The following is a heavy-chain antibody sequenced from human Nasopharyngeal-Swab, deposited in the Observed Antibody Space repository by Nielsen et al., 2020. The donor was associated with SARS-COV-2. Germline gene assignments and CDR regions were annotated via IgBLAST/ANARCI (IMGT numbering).Heavy chain of an antibody. V-gene: IGHV4-59*01. D-gene: IGHD3-10*01. Sequence: WIRQPPGKGLEWIGYIYYSGSTHYNPSLRSRVTISVDTSKNQFSLKLNSVTAADTAVYYCARCITVIQGGPYYYYFGMDVWGQGTTVTVSS. CDR2: IYYSGST. CDR3: ARCITVIQGGPYYYYFGMDV. J-gene: IGHJ6*02.